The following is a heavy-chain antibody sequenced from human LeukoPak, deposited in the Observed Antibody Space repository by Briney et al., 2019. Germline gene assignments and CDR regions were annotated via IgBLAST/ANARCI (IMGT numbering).Heavy chain of an antibody. CDR3: ARDRLKNYYDSTNGAFDI. CDR1: GYTFTSYY. CDR2: INPSGGST. V-gene: IGHV1-46*01. J-gene: IGHJ3*02. D-gene: IGHD3-22*01. Sequence: ASVKVSCKASGYTFTSYYMHWVRQAPGQGLEWMGIINPSGGSTSYAQKFQGRVTMTRDTSTSTVYMELGSLRSEDTAVYYCARDRLKNYYDSTNGAFDIWGQGTMVTISS.